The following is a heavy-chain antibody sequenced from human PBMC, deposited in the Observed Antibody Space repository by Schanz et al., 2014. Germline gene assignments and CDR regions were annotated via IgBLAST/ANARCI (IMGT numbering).Heavy chain of an antibody. Sequence: QVHLVQSGAEVKKPGSSVKVSCKASGGTFSSDTFSWVRQAPGQGLEWMGWINPNSGDTNYAQKFQGWVTMTRDTSISTAYMDLRSLRSDDTAVYYCARDQSPYTNSSDVRYFDYWGQGSLVTVSS. D-gene: IGHD6-6*01. CDR1: GGTFSSDT. J-gene: IGHJ4*02. CDR3: ARDQSPYTNSSDVRYFDY. CDR2: INPNSGDT. V-gene: IGHV1-2*04.